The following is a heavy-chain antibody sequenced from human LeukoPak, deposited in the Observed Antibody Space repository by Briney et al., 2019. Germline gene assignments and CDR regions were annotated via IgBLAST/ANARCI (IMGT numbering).Heavy chain of an antibody. J-gene: IGHJ4*02. V-gene: IGHV3-23*01. Sequence: PGGSLRLSCAASGFTFSSYAMSWVRQAPGKGLEWVSAISGGGGSTYYADSVKGRFTISRDNSKNTLYLQMNSLRAEDTAVYYCAKGHDYGDYGYFDYWGQGTLVTVSS. CDR3: AKGHDYGDYGYFDY. D-gene: IGHD4-17*01. CDR2: ISGGGGST. CDR1: GFTFSSYA.